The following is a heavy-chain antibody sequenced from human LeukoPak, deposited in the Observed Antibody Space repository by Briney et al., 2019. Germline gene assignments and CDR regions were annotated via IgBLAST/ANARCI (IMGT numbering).Heavy chain of an antibody. CDR2: IHDSGST. D-gene: IGHD3-10*01. Sequence: SETLSLTCTVSGDSTRSNYWSWIRQPPGKGLEWIGFIHDSGSTHYTPSLDSRVTISLDTSRTQFSLKLTSVTAADTAVYYCARGDLSCHGSGSYCAFDIWGQGTVVTVSS. CDR3: ARGDLSCHGSGSYCAFDI. CDR1: GDSTRSNY. V-gene: IGHV4-59*08. J-gene: IGHJ3*02.